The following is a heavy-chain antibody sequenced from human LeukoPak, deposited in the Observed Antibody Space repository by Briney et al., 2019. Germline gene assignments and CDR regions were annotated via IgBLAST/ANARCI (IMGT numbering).Heavy chain of an antibody. V-gene: IGHV3-23*01. CDR2: ISGSGIST. D-gene: IGHD3-22*01. CDR1: GFTFSSYA. J-gene: IGHJ3*02. CDR3: AGTYYYDKGAFDI. Sequence: GGSLRLSCAASGFTFSSYAMNWVRQAPGKGLEWVSHISGSGISTYYADSVKGRFTISRDNSKNTLYLQMNSLRAEDTAVYYCAGTYYYDKGAFDIWGQGTMVTVSS.